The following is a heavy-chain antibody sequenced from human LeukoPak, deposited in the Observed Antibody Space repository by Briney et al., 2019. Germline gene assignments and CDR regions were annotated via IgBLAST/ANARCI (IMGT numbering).Heavy chain of an antibody. J-gene: IGHJ4*02. CDR1: GGSFSGYY. Sequence: PSETLSLTCAAYGGSFSGYYWSWIRQPPGKGLEWIGEINHSGSTNYNPSLKSRVTISVDTSKNQFSLKLSSVTAADTAVYYCAREGGSGSYGKNDYWGQGTLVTVSS. D-gene: IGHD1-26*01. CDR3: AREGGSGSYGKNDY. CDR2: INHSGST. V-gene: IGHV4-34*01.